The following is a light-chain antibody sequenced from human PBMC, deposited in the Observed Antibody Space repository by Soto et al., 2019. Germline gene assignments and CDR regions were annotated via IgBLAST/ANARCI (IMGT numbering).Light chain of an antibody. V-gene: IGLV4-69*01. J-gene: IGLJ2*01. Sequence: QSVLTQSPSASASLGASVKLTCTLSSGHSNYAIAWHQQQSEKGPRYLTKLNSDGSHSKGDGIPDRFSGSSSGAERYLTISSHQSEDEADYYCQTWGSGIVVFGGGTKLTVL. CDR3: QTWGSGIVV. CDR2: LNSDGSH. CDR1: SGHSNYA.